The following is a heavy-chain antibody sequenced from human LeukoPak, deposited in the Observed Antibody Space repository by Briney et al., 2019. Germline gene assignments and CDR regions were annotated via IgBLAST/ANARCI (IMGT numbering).Heavy chain of an antibody. V-gene: IGHV3-66*01. CDR2: IDRGGST. Sequence: GGSLRLSCAASGITVSSNHMSWVRQAPGKGLEWVSVIDRGGSTYYADSVKGRFTISRDNSKNTLYLQVNSLRAEDTAVYYCARVFTYYDILTGFYYYYGMDVWGQGTTVTVSS. J-gene: IGHJ6*02. CDR1: GITVSSNH. CDR3: ARVFTYYDILTGFYYYYGMDV. D-gene: IGHD3-9*01.